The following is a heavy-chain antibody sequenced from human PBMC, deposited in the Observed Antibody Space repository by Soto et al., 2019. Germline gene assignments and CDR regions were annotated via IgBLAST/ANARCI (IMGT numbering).Heavy chain of an antibody. Sequence: SETLSLTCTVSGDSISSYSCSWLRQSPGKGLEWIGFIYYGGSTNYNPSLKSRVTISIDTSKNQFSLNLSSMTAADTAVYYCATGYTYGPKFDYWGQGTLVTVSS. J-gene: IGHJ4*02. V-gene: IGHV4-59*01. CDR1: GDSISSYS. CDR2: IYYGGST. CDR3: ATGYTYGPKFDY. D-gene: IGHD5-18*01.